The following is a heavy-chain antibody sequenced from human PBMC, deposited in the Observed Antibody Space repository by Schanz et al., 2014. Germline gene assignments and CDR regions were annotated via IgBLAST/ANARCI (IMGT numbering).Heavy chain of an antibody. V-gene: IGHV3-48*04. J-gene: IGHJ4*02. CDR3: ARKVVATIGGYYDN. CDR1: GFAFSSYG. D-gene: IGHD5-12*01. Sequence: EVELVESGGGLVQPGGSLRLSCLASGFAFSSYGMNWLRQAPGKGLEWVSYIGNGGVTIYYADSVKGRFTISRDNSNKTVDLQRNSLRAEDTAVYYCARKVVATIGGYYDNWGQGTRVIVSS. CDR2: IGNGGVTI.